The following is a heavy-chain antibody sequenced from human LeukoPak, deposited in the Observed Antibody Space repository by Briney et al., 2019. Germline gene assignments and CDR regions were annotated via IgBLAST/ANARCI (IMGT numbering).Heavy chain of an antibody. CDR2: IWYDGSQK. D-gene: IGHD2-15*01. V-gene: IGHV3-30*02. CDR3: TRDGGKGYGLDY. CDR1: GFTFSSYA. Sequence: GGSLRLSCAASGFTFSSYAMHWVRQAPGKGLEWVAFIWYDGSQKYYADSVKGRFTISRDKSKNTLYLQMNSLRGEDTALYYCTRDGGKGYGLDYWGQGTLVTVSS. J-gene: IGHJ4*02.